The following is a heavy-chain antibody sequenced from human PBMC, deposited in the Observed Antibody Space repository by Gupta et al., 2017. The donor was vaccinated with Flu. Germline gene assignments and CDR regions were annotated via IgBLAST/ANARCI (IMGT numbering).Heavy chain of an antibody. D-gene: IGHD5-12*01. J-gene: IGHJ3*02. CDR2: ITSSSSYT. CDR3: AGGMATMRYDAFDI. Sequence: QVQLVESGGGLVKPGGSLRLSCAASRFTFSDYYMSWIRQAPGKGLEWVSHITSSSSYTNYADSVKGRFTISRDNAKNSLFLQMNSLRAEDTAVYYCAGGMATMRYDAFDIWGQGTMVTVSS. CDR1: RFTFSDYY. V-gene: IGHV3-11*05.